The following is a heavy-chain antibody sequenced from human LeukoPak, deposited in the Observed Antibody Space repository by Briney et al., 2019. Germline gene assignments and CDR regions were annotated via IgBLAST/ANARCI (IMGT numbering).Heavy chain of an antibody. CDR2: IYSGGST. CDR1: GFTVSNNY. J-gene: IGHJ6*02. CDR3: AGFSHKGV. Sequence: GGSLRLSCAASGFTVSNNYMSWVRQAPGKGLEWVALIYSGGSTCYADFVKGRFTISRDNSKNTLYLQMSSLRAEDTAVYYCAGFSHKGVWGQGTTVTVSS. V-gene: IGHV3-66*01.